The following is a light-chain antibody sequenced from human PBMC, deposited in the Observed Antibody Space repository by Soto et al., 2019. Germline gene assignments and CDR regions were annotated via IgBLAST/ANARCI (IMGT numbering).Light chain of an antibody. CDR1: QSISSY. CDR3: QQSYGTPPFT. Sequence: DIQMTPSPSSLSASVGDRATITCRASQSISSYLNWYQQKAGKAPKLLIYAASSLQSGVPSRFSGSGSGTDFTHTISSLQPGDFATYYCQQSYGTPPFTLGPGTKVDIK. CDR2: AAS. J-gene: IGKJ3*01. V-gene: IGKV1-39*01.